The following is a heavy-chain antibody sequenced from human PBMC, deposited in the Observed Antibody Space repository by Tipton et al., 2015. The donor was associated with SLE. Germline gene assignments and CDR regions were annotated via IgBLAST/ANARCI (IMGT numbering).Heavy chain of an antibody. V-gene: IGHV3-23*01. CDR1: GFTFSTYA. Sequence: SLRLSCTASGFTFSTYAMSWVRQAPGKGLEWVSVISGTGQFTDYADSVQGRFTISRTNSKNTLYLQMNSLRAEDTALYYCAKDRDWGTANDAFDLWGQGTPVSVSS. J-gene: IGHJ3*01. CDR2: ISGTGQFT. D-gene: IGHD7-27*01. CDR3: AKDRDWGTANDAFDL.